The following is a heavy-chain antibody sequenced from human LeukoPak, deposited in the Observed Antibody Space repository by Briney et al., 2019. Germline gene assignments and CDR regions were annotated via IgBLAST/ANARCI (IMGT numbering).Heavy chain of an antibody. D-gene: IGHD6-13*01. CDR2: IYPGDSDT. Sequence: GESLKISCKGSGYSFTSYWIGWVRQMPGKGLEWMGIIYPGDSDTRYSPSFQGQVTISADKSISTAYLQWSSLKASDTAMYYCARHVRIAAAFDAFDIWGQGTMVTVSS. CDR1: GYSFTSYW. CDR3: ARHVRIAAAFDAFDI. J-gene: IGHJ3*02. V-gene: IGHV5-51*01.